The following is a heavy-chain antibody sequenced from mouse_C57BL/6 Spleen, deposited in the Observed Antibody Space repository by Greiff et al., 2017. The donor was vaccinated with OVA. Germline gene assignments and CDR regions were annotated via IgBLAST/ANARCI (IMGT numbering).Heavy chain of an antibody. CDR1: GYSFTSYY. J-gene: IGHJ1*03. Sequence: VQLQQSGPELVKPGASVKISCKASGYSFTSYYIPWVKQRPGQGLEWIGWIYPGSGNTTYNEKLKGKATLTADTSSSTAYMQLSSLTSEDSAVYYCARSYGSDEYFDVWGTGTTVTVSS. CDR2: IYPGSGNT. V-gene: IGHV1-66*01. CDR3: ARSYGSDEYFDV. D-gene: IGHD2-1*01.